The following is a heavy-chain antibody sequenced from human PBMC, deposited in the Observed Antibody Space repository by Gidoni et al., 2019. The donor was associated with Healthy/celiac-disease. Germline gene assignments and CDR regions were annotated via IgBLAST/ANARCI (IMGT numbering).Heavy chain of an antibody. CDR2: IKHSGST. V-gene: IGHV4-34*01. CDR3: ARTPSPELNYDYGDYSPKPTKPGDKTKNDY. Sequence: QVQLQQWGAGLLKPSETLSLTCAVYGGSFSGYYWSWIRQPPGKGLEWIGEIKHSGSTNYNPSLKSRVTISVDTSKNQFSLKLSSVTAADTAVYYCARTPSPELNYDYGDYSPKPTKPGDKTKNDYWGQGTLVTVSS. D-gene: IGHD4-17*01. J-gene: IGHJ4*02. CDR1: GGSFSGYY.